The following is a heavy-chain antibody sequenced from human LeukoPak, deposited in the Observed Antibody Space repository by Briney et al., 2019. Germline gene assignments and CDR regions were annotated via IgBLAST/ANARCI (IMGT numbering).Heavy chain of an antibody. V-gene: IGHV3-30*02. D-gene: IGHD6-19*01. Sequence: GGSLRLSCAASGFTFSSYGMHWVRQAPGKGLEWVAFIRYGGSNKYYADSVKGRFTISRDNSKNTLYLQMNSLRAEDTAVYYCATDLSRSIAVAEARDYWGQGTLVTVSS. CDR1: GFTFSSYG. CDR3: ATDLSRSIAVAEARDY. J-gene: IGHJ4*02. CDR2: IRYGGSNK.